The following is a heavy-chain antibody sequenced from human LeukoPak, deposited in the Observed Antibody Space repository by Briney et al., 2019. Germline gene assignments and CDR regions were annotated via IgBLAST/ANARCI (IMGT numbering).Heavy chain of an antibody. CDR1: GFTLDDYA. D-gene: IGHD2-21*02. V-gene: IGHV3-43D*03. J-gene: IGHJ4*02. CDR2: INWDGSLI. CDR3: ARDMTAHSSAVSGVPGDY. Sequence: GGSLRLSCAASGFTLDDYAIHWVRQAPGKGLEWVSLINWDGSLIYYGDSVRGRFTISRDNSKNSLFLQMHSLRAEDSAFYYCARDMTAHSSAVSGVPGDYWGQGTLVTVSS.